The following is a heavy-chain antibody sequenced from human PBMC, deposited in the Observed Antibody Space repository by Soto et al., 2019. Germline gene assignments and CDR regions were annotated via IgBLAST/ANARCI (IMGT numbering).Heavy chain of an antibody. CDR3: EKDLRADTAMIDLKFDY. Sequence: PGGSLRLSCAASGFTFSSYAMSWVRQAPGKGLEWVSAISGSGGSTYYADSVKGRFTISRDNSKNTLYLQMNSLRAEDTAVYYCEKDLRADTAMIDLKFDYWGQGTLVTVS. CDR2: ISGSGGST. CDR1: GFTFSSYA. V-gene: IGHV3-23*01. J-gene: IGHJ4*02. D-gene: IGHD5-18*01.